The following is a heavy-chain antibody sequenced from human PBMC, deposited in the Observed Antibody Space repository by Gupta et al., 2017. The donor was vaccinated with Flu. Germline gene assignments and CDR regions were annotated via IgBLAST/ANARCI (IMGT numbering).Heavy chain of an antibody. CDR1: GFTFSSYG. V-gene: IGHV3-33*01. D-gene: IGHD6-6*01. J-gene: IGHJ6*02. CDR2: IWYDGSNK. Sequence: QVQLVESGGGVVQPGRSLRLSCAASGFTFSSYGMHWVRQAPGKGLEWVAVIWYDGSNKYYADSVKGRFTISRDNSKNTLYLQMNSLRAEDTAVYYCARDWSIAARPVGMDVWGQGTTVTVSS. CDR3: ARDWSIAARPVGMDV.